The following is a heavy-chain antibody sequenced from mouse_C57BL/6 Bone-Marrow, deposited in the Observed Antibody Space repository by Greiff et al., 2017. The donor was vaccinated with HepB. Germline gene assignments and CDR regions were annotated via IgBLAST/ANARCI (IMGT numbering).Heavy chain of an antibody. CDR2: ISSGSSTI. D-gene: IGHD1-1*01. CDR1: GFTFSDYG. J-gene: IGHJ1*03. Sequence: EVKLVESGGGLVKPGGSLKLSCAASGFTFSDYGMHWVRQAPEKGLEWVAYISSGSSTIYYADTLKGRFTISRDNAKNTLFLQMTSLRSEDTAMYYCAKDYGSSGDFDVWGTGTTVTVSS. CDR3: AKDYGSSGDFDV. V-gene: IGHV5-17*01.